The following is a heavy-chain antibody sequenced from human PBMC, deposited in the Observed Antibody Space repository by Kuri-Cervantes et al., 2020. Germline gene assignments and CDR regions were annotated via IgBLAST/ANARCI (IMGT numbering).Heavy chain of an antibody. CDR1: AYTFTSYY. CDR2: INPSGGST. CDR3: ATNYYDSSGYSSRVFDY. D-gene: IGHD3-22*01. Sequence: ASVKVSCKASAYTFTSYYMHWVRQAPGQGLEWMGIINPSGGSTSYAQKFQGRVTMTEDTSTDTAYMELSSLRSEDTAVYYCATNYYDSSGYSSRVFDYWGQGTLVTVSS. V-gene: IGHV1-46*01. J-gene: IGHJ4*02.